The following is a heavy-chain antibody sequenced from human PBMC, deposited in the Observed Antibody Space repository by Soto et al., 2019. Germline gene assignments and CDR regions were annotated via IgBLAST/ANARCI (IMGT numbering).Heavy chain of an antibody. CDR3: ARDQDFLLRFTAP. D-gene: IGHD3-3*01. J-gene: IGHJ5*02. CDR1: GYTFTSYD. Sequence: ASVKVSCKASGYTFTSYDINWVRQATGQGLEWMGWMNPNSGNTGYAQKFQGRVTMTRDTSITTAYMELRSLRSDDTAVYYCARDQDFLLRFTAPGGQGTLVTVSS. CDR2: MNPNSGNT. V-gene: IGHV1-8*01.